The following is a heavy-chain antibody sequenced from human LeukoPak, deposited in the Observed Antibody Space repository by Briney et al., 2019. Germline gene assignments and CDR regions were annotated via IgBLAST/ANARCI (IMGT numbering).Heavy chain of an antibody. CDR3: ARESIAAAGKTYYYYYYMDV. D-gene: IGHD6-13*01. V-gene: IGHV4-61*02. CDR2: IYTSGST. CDR1: GDSISSGDYY. Sequence: SETLSLTCTVSGDSISSGDYYWSWIRQPAGKGLEWIGRIYTSGSTNYNPSLKSRVTMSVDTSKNQFSLKLSSVTAADTAVYYCARESIAAAGKTYYYYYYMDVWGKGTTVTISS. J-gene: IGHJ6*03.